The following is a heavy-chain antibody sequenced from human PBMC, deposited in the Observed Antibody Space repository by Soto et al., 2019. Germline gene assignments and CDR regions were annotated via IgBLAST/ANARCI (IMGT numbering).Heavy chain of an antibody. J-gene: IGHJ5*02. CDR2: FDPEDGET. CDR1: GYTLTELS. D-gene: IGHD3-9*01. Sequence: QVQLVQSGAEVKKPGASVKVSCKVSGYTLTELSMHWVRQAPGKGLEWMGGFDPEDGETIYAQKFQGRVTMTEDTSTDATFMELRSLRSEVTVVYYCASASYILTGYFALQFDLWGQGTLVTVSS. CDR3: ASASYILTGYFALQFDL. V-gene: IGHV1-24*01.